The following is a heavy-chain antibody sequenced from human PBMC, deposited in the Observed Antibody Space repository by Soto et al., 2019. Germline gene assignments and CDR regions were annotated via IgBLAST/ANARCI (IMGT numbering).Heavy chain of an antibody. CDR2: INAGNGNT. CDR3: ARSWVYSSSWPLGWFDP. D-gene: IGHD6-13*01. J-gene: IGHJ5*02. Sequence: ASVKVSCKASGYTFTSYAMHWVRQAPGQRLEWMGWINAGNGNTKYSQKFQGRVTITRDTSASTAYMELSSLRSEDTAVYYCARSWVYSSSWPLGWFDPWGQGTLVTVS. CDR1: GYTFTSYA. V-gene: IGHV1-3*01.